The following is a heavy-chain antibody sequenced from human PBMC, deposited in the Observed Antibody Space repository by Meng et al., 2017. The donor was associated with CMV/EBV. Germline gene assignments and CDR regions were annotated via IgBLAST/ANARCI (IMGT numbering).Heavy chain of an antibody. V-gene: IGHV4-4*07. Sequence: QQPCPGLVNPSRTLSLTCTASGGSISSYYWSWIRQPAATGLEWIGRIYTSGSTNYNPSLKSRVTMALATSKNQFSLKLSSVCAPFTALYYCARRGLYNYDSSGHFDYWGQGTLVTVSS. CDR1: GGSISSYY. CDR3: ARRGLYNYDSSGHFDY. D-gene: IGHD3-22*01. CDR2: IYTSGST. J-gene: IGHJ4*02.